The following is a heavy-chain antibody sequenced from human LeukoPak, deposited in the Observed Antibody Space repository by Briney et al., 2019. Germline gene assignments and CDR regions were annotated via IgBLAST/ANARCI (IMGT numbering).Heavy chain of an antibody. CDR2: INPSGGST. V-gene: IGHV1-46*01. D-gene: IGHD3-22*01. Sequence: ASVKVSCKASGYTFTSYYMHWVRQAPGQGLEWMGIINPSGGSTSYAQKFQGRVTMTRDTSTSTVYMELSSLRSEDTAVYYCARGPVYYDSSGYSYYFDYWGQGTLVTVSS. CDR3: ARGPVYYDSSGYSYYFDY. CDR1: GYTFTSYY. J-gene: IGHJ4*02.